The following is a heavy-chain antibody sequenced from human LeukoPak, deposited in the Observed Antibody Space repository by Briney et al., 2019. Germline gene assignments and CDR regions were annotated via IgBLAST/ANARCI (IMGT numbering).Heavy chain of an antibody. Sequence: SETLSLTCTVSGGSISSYYWSWLRQPPGKGLEWIGYIYYSGSTNYNPPLKSRVTISVDTSKNQFSLKLSSVTAADTAVYYCATGVGPVSYYYYGMDVWGQGTTVTVSS. J-gene: IGHJ6*02. CDR2: IYYSGST. CDR1: GGSISSYY. D-gene: IGHD7-27*01. V-gene: IGHV4-59*01. CDR3: ATGVGPVSYYYYGMDV.